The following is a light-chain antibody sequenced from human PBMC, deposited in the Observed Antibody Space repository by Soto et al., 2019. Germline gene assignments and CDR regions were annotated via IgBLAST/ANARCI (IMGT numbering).Light chain of an antibody. J-gene: IGKJ1*01. CDR2: TSS. CDR1: QSIGRN. V-gene: IGKV1-39*01. Sequence: DIQMTQSPASLSASVGDRVTISCRASQSIGRNLNWYQQKPGKAPKLLIFTSSSLQSGVPSRFSGSGSGTGFIFTISNLQPEDFATYFCQQSYSTPPTFGQGTKVEIK. CDR3: QQSYSTPPT.